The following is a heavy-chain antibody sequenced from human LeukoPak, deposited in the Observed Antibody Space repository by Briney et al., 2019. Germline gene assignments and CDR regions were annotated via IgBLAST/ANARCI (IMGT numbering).Heavy chain of an antibody. V-gene: IGHV1-69*06. D-gene: IGHD3-9*01. CDR3: ARLSDILTGYYGY. J-gene: IGHJ4*02. CDR2: IIPIFGTA. CDR1: GGTFSSYA. Sequence: SVKVSCKASGGTFSSYAISWVRQAPGQGLEWMGGIIPIFGTANCAQKFQGRVTITADKSTSTAYMELSSLRSEDTAVYYCARLSDILTGYYGYWGQGTLVTVSS.